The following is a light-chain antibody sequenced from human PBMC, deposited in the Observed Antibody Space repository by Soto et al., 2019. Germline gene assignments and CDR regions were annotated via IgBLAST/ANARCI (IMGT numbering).Light chain of an antibody. CDR3: QQYNNWPPIT. CDR2: GAS. V-gene: IGKV3-15*01. CDR1: QSLNRD. J-gene: IGKJ5*01. Sequence: TVMTQSPATLSMSPGERATLACRASQSLNRDLAWYQQKPGQSPRLLIFGASIRATGIPARFSGSGPGTEFTLTIGSLQSEDFAVYYCQQYNNWPPITFGQGTRLEIK.